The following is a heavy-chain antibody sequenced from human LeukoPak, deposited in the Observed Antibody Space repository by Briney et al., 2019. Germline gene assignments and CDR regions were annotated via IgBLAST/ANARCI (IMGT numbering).Heavy chain of an antibody. Sequence: SETLSLTCTVSGDSISSYYWSWIRQPPGKGLEWIGYIYTIGSTNYNPSLKSRVTISVDTSKNQFSLKLSSVTAADTAVYFCARSPNYYDSRGYPYYFDYWGQGTLVTVSS. D-gene: IGHD3-22*01. V-gene: IGHV4-4*09. CDR2: IYTIGST. J-gene: IGHJ4*02. CDR1: GDSISSYY. CDR3: ARSPNYYDSRGYPYYFDY.